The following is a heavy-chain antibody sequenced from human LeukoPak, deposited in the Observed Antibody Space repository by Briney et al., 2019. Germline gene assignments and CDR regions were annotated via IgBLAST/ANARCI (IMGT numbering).Heavy chain of an antibody. CDR3: TRGKLDYGSGSHYKGYYYYGMDV. J-gene: IGHJ6*04. CDR1: GYTFTSYA. Sequence: ASVKVSCKASGYTFTSYAMHWVRQAPGQRLEWMGWINAGNGNTKYSQKFQGRVTITRDTSASTAYMELSSLRSEDTAVYYCTRGKLDYGSGSHYKGYYYYGMDVWGKGTTVTVSS. V-gene: IGHV1-3*01. CDR2: INAGNGNT. D-gene: IGHD3-10*01.